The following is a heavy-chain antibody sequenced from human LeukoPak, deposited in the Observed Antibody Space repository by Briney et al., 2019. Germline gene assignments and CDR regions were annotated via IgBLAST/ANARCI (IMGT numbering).Heavy chain of an antibody. J-gene: IGHJ4*02. Sequence: GGSLRLSCAASGFTSNNYAMSWVRQAPGKGLEWVSGISGSGDGIYYADSAQGRFTISRDKSKNTLYLQMNSLRAGDAAVYYCEKYFSSGWHGDYFDSWGQGTLVTVSS. CDR3: EKYFSSGWHGDYFDS. V-gene: IGHV3-23*01. CDR1: GFTSNNYA. CDR2: ISGSGDGI. D-gene: IGHD6-25*01.